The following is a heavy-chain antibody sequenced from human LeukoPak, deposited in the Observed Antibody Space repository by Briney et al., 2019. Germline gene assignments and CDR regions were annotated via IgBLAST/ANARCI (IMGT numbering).Heavy chain of an antibody. V-gene: IGHV4-4*07. J-gene: IGHJ4*02. CDR1: GGSISSYY. D-gene: IGHD3-3*01. CDR3: ARMYYDFWSGYPDY. CDR2: IYTSGST. Sequence: SETLSLTCNVSGGSISSYYWSWIRQPAGKGLEWIGRIYTSGSTNYNPSLKSRVTMSVDTSKNQFSLKLSSVTAADTAVYHCARMYYDFWSGYPDYWGQGTLVTVSS.